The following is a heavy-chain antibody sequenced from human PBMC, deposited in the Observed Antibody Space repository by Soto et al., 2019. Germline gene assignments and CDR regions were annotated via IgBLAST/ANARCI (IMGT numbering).Heavy chain of an antibody. CDR3: ARDLNIVLKGLRYYFDY. D-gene: IGHD2-8*01. J-gene: IGHJ4*02. CDR1: GYTFTKYG. V-gene: IGHV1-18*01. CDR2: ISGYNGNT. Sequence: QVQLVQSGAEVKKPGASVKVSCKASGYTFTKYGFTWVRQAPGQGLEWMGWISGYNGNTNYAQKFQDRLTMTTDTSTSTAYMELSSLRSDDTAVYYCARDLNIVLKGLRYYFDYWGQGTLVTVSS.